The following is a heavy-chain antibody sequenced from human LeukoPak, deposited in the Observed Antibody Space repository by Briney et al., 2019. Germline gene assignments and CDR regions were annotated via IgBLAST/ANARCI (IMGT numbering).Heavy chain of an antibody. Sequence: PGGSLRLSCAASRFTFSSYGMHWVRQAPGKGLEWVSGISWNSGSIGYADSVKGRFTISRDNAKNSLYLQMNSLRAEDMALYYCAKSLFRGYSYGYGVYFDYWGQGTLVTVSS. CDR1: RFTFSSYG. V-gene: IGHV3-9*03. CDR3: AKSLFRGYSYGYGVYFDY. J-gene: IGHJ4*02. CDR2: ISWNSGSI. D-gene: IGHD5-18*01.